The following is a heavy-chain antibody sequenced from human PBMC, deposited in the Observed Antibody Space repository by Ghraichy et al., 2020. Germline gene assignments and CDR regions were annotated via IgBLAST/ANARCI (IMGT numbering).Heavy chain of an antibody. Sequence: GSLRLSCAASGFNFSGSAMHWVRQASGKGLEWVGRIRSKTNNYATVYAASVKGRFTISRDDSKNMAFLQMNSLKTEDTAVYYCSRQIDRWIDYWGQGTLVTVSS. V-gene: IGHV3-73*01. D-gene: IGHD4-23*01. CDR3: SRQIDRWIDY. J-gene: IGHJ4*02. CDR1: GFNFSGSA. CDR2: IRSKTNNYAT.